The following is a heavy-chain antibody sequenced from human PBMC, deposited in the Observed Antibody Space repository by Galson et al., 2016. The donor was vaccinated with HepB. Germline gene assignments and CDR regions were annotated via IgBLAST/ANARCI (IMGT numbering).Heavy chain of an antibody. CDR3: TRARGYSFGYSDY. Sequence: SLRLSCATSGFTFGNYAMRWFRQAPGKGLEWVGFIRSKAYGGTAEYAASVKARFTIPRDDSKSIAYLQMNSLKTEDTAVYYCTRARGYSFGYSDYWGQGTLVTVSS. V-gene: IGHV3-49*03. J-gene: IGHJ4*02. CDR1: GFTFGNYA. CDR2: IRSKAYGGTA. D-gene: IGHD5-18*01.